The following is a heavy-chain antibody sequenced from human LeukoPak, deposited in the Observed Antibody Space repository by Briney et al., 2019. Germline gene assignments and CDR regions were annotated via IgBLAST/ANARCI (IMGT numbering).Heavy chain of an antibody. D-gene: IGHD1-26*01. CDR1: GFTFSSYA. CDR2: ISYDGSNK. V-gene: IGHV3-30-3*01. Sequence: GRSLRLSCAASGFTFSSYAMHWVRQAPGKGLEWVAVISYDGSNKYYADSVKGRFTISRDNSKNTLYLQMNSLRAEDTAVYYCAREMWGIVGATTYFDYWGQGTLVTVSS. CDR3: AREMWGIVGATTYFDY. J-gene: IGHJ4*02.